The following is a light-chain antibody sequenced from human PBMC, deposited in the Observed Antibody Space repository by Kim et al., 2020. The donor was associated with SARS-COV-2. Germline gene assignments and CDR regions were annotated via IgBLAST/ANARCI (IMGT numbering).Light chain of an antibody. V-gene: IGKV1-16*01. J-gene: IGKJ4*01. Sequence: DIQMTQSPSSLSASTGDRVTINCRASQGIRNSLAWHQQKPGKAPKSLVYAASTLHSGVPERFSGGGSGTEFNLTIRGLQPEDVATYYCQQYDANPTTFGGGTKVEI. CDR1: QGIRNS. CDR3: QQYDANPTT. CDR2: AAS.